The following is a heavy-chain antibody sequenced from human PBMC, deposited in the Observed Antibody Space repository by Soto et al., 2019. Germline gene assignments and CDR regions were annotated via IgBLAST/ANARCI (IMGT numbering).Heavy chain of an antibody. CDR2: ISGSGGST. J-gene: IGHJ4*02. D-gene: IGHD1-26*01. Sequence: EVQLLESGGGLVQPGGSLRLSCAASGFTFSSYAMSWVRQAPGKGLEWVSAISGSGGSTYYVDSVKGRFTISRDNSKHTLYLQMNSLRAGDTAVYYCAKQGYSGGPYRATPSDYWGQGTLVTVSS. V-gene: IGHV3-23*01. CDR1: GFTFSSYA. CDR3: AKQGYSGGPYRATPSDY.